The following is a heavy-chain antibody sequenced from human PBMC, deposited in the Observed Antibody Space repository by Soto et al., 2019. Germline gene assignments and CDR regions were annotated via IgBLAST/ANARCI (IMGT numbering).Heavy chain of an antibody. J-gene: IGHJ5*02. CDR2: IYWNDDK. V-gene: IGHV2-5*01. Sequence: SGPTLVNPTQTLTLTCTFSGFSLSSSGAGVGWVRQPPGKGLEWLALIYWNDDKRYSPSLKSRLTITKDTSKNQVVLLMTNMDPVDTATYYCAHRGYGNYPRDNWFDTWGQGTLVTVSS. CDR3: AHRGYGNYPRDNWFDT. D-gene: IGHD4-17*01. CDR1: GFSLSSSGAG.